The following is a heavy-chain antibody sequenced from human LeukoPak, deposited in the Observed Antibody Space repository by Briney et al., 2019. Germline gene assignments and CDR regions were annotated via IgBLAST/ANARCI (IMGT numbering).Heavy chain of an antibody. CDR1: GGSISSMTYY. D-gene: IGHD2/OR15-2a*01. V-gene: IGHV4-39*07. CDR3: VSSLEYGYFDY. CDR2: IYYSGSI. J-gene: IGHJ4*02. Sequence: PSETLSLTCTVSGGSISSMTYYWGWIRQPPGTGLEWIGSIYYSGSIYYDPSLKSRVTISVDTSKNQFSLKLSSVTAADTAVYYCVSSLEYGYFDYWGQGTLVTVSS.